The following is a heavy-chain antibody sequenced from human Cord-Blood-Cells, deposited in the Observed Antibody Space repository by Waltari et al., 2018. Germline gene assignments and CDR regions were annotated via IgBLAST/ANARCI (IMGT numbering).Heavy chain of an antibody. CDR1: GGSFSGYS. D-gene: IGHD3-3*01. V-gene: IGHV4-34*01. Sequence: QVQLQQWGAGLLKPSETLSLTCAVYGGSFSGYSWSWIRQPPGKGLEWIGEINHSGSTNYNPSLKSRVTISVDTSKNQFSLKLSSVTAADTAVYYCARAGADFWSGYYDYWGQGTLVTVSS. CDR2: INHSGST. CDR3: ARAGADFWSGYYDY. J-gene: IGHJ4*02.